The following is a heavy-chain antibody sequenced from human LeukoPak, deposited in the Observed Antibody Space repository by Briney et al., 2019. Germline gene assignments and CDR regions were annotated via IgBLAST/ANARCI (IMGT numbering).Heavy chain of an antibody. V-gene: IGHV4-34*01. CDR1: GGSFCGYY. J-gene: IGHJ5*02. CDR3: ARGPRGGWFDP. D-gene: IGHD3-16*01. Sequence: SETLSLTCAAYGGSFCGYYWSWIRQPPGKGLEWIGEINHSGSTNYNPSLKSRVTISVDTSKNQFSLKLSSVTAADTAVYYCARGPRGGWFDPWGQGTLVTVSS. CDR2: INHSGST.